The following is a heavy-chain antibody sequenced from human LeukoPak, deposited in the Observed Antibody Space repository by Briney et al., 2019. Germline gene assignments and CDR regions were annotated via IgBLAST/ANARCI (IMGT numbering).Heavy chain of an antibody. CDR3: ARVPGGLTLLTMAFDI. D-gene: IGHD3-9*01. CDR1: GYTFINYD. J-gene: IGHJ3*02. V-gene: IGHV1-8*01. Sequence: GASVKVSCKASGYTFINYDIHWVRQATGQGLEWMGWMNPNTGNTGYAQKFQGRVAMTRNTSITTAHMELSTLRSEDTAVYYCARVPGGLTLLTMAFDIWGQGTMVIVSS. CDR2: MNPNTGNT.